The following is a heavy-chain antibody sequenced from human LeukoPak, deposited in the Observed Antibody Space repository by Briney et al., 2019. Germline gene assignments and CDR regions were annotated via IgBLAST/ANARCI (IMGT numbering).Heavy chain of an antibody. D-gene: IGHD6-19*01. V-gene: IGHV3-30*02. CDR3: AKEVLAVAGTSFSLFDY. CDR1: GFTFSSYG. Sequence: PGGSLRLSCGASGFTFSSYGMHWVRQAPGKGLEWVAFIRKDGSDKYFADSVKGRFTISRDNSKNTLYLQMNSLRAEDTAVYYCAKEVLAVAGTSFSLFDYWGQGTLVTVSS. J-gene: IGHJ4*02. CDR2: IRKDGSDK.